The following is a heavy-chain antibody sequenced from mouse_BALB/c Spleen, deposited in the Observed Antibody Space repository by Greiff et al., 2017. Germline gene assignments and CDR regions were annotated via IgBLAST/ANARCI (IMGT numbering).Heavy chain of an antibody. D-gene: IGHD1-1*01. CDR1: GFTFSSYA. V-gene: IGHV5-6-5*01. CDR3: TEALRNYAMDY. Sequence: EVQLVESGGGLVKPGGSLKLSCAASGFTFSSYAMPWVRQTPEQRLEWVASISSGGSTYYPDSMMGRFTISRDNARNILYLQMSSLRSEDTAMYYCTEALRNYAMDYWGQGTSVTVSS. CDR2: ISSGGST. J-gene: IGHJ4*01.